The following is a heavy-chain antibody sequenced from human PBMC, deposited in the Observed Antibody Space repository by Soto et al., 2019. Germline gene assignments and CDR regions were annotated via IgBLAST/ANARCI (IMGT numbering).Heavy chain of an antibody. CDR3: ARYTSSWYLEY. CDR1: GDSVSSNSAA. J-gene: IGHJ4*02. CDR2: TYYRSKWYA. V-gene: IGHV6-1*01. D-gene: IGHD2-15*01. Sequence: SQTLPLTCAISGDSVSSNSAAWNWIRQSPSGGLEWLGRTYYRSKWYADYALSVRSRITIIPDTSKNQFSLHLNSVTPEDTAVYYCARYTSSWYLEYWGQGTLVTVSS.